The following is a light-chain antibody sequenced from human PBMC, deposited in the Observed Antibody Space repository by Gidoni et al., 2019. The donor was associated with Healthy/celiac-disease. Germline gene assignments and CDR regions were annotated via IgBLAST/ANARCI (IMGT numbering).Light chain of an antibody. CDR1: SSDVGGYNY. Sequence: PASVPGSPGQSITISCTGTSSDVGGYNYVSWYQQHPGKAPKLMIYDVSNRPSGVSNRFSGSKSGNTASLTIFGLQAEDEADYYCSSYTSSSTLFGGGTKLTVL. CDR2: DVS. CDR3: SSYTSSSTL. J-gene: IGLJ2*01. V-gene: IGLV2-14*03.